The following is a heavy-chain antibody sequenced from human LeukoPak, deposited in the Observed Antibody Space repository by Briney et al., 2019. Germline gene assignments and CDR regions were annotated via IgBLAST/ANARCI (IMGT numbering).Heavy chain of an antibody. J-gene: IGHJ5*02. D-gene: IGHD4-17*01. CDR1: GGTFSSYA. Sequence: SVKVSCRASGGTFSSYAISWVRQAPGQGLEWMGGIIPIFGTANYAQKFQGRVTITTDKSTSTAYMELSSLRSEDTAVYYCGRGGGYGDLRLDPWGQGTLVTVSS. V-gene: IGHV1-69*05. CDR2: IIPIFGTA. CDR3: GRGGGYGDLRLDP.